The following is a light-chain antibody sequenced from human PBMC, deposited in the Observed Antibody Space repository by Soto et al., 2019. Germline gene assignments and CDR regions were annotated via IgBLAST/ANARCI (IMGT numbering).Light chain of an antibody. V-gene: IGKV1-39*01. J-gene: IGKJ1*01. Sequence: DIQMTQSPSSLSASVGDRVTITCRASQSISSYLNWYQQKPGKAPKPLIYAASSLQSGVPSRFSGSGSGTDFTLTISSLQPEDFATYYCQQSYSKTFGQGTKVEIK. CDR3: QQSYSKT. CDR1: QSISSY. CDR2: AAS.